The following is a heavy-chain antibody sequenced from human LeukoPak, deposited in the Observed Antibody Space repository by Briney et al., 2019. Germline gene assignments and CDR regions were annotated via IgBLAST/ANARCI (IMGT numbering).Heavy chain of an antibody. Sequence: GGSLRLSCAASGFTFSSFDMHWVRQAPGKGLEWVAFILYDGSNKYYADSVKGRFTFSRDNSKNTLYLQMNSLRAEDTAVYYCANPFSSGADFDYWGQGTLVTVSS. J-gene: IGHJ4*02. D-gene: IGHD5-18*01. CDR1: GFTFSSFD. CDR3: ANPFSSGADFDY. CDR2: ILYDGSNK. V-gene: IGHV3-30*02.